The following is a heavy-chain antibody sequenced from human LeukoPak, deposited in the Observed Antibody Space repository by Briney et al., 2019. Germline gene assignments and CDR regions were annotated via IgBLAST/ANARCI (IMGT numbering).Heavy chain of an antibody. CDR2: IKQDGSEK. CDR3: ARDVQVATIYPLDY. D-gene: IGHD5-12*01. J-gene: IGHJ4*02. Sequence: GGSLRLSCAASGFTFSSYWMSWVRQAPGKGLEWVANIKQDGSEKYYVDSVKGRFTISRDNAKNSLYLQMNSLRAEDTAVYYCARDVQVATIYPLDYWGQGTLVTVSS. V-gene: IGHV3-7*01. CDR1: GFTFSSYW.